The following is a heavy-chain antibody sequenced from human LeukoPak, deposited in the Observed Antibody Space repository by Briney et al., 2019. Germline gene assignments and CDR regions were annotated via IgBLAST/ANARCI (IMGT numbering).Heavy chain of an antibody. CDR3: ARDQRTVGYYGMDV. CDR1: GGSLSGNH. Sequence: PSETLSLTCTVSGGSLSGNHWSWVRRPPGKGLEWIGYIYYSGSTNYNPSLTSRVTISVDTSKNQFSLMLRSVTAADTAVYYCARDQRTVGYYGMDVWGRGTTVTVSS. V-gene: IGHV4-59*01. D-gene: IGHD1-26*01. CDR2: IYYSGST. J-gene: IGHJ6*02.